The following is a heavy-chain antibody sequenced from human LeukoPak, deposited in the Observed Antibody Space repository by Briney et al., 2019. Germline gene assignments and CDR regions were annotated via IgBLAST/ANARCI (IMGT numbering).Heavy chain of an antibody. Sequence: ASVKVSCKASGYTFTDFFFHWVRQAPGQGLEWVGWIDPNSGDTNYAQKFQGRVTMTRDTSINTAYMDLTRLRSDDTAVYFCARRSSVVSSLYCWGQGTLVTVSS. CDR2: IDPNSGDT. CDR3: ARRSSVVSSLYC. D-gene: IGHD3-16*02. J-gene: IGHJ4*02. V-gene: IGHV1-2*02. CDR1: GYTFTDFF.